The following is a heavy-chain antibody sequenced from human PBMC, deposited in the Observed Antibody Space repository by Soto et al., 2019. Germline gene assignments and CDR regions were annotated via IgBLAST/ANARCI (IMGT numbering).Heavy chain of an antibody. J-gene: IGHJ4*02. V-gene: IGHV4-39*01. CDR3: ARRFGGYFDY. CDR1: GDSISSSSYY. Sequence: QLQLQESGPGLVKPSETLSLTCTVSGDSISSSSYYWGWIRQPPGKGLEWIGSIYYSGRTYYNPSLKSRVTISVDTSKNQFSLKLSSVTAADTAVYSCARRFGGYFDYWGQGTLVTVSS. D-gene: IGHD3-16*01. CDR2: IYYSGRT.